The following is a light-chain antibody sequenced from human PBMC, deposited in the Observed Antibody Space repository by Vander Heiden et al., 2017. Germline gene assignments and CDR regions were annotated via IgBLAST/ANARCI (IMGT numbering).Light chain of an antibody. Sequence: QSTLTHPASVSGSPGQSMTIYCTGTSRVVGSHYVSWDQQPPCKVPKTIIYDVNNRPSGISNRISGSKSGNTASLTISGLQAGDEADYYCSSYTTSSTYGFGTGTKVTVL. V-gene: IGLV2-14*03. CDR3: SSYTTSSTYG. J-gene: IGLJ1*01. CDR2: DVN. CDR1: SRVVGSHY.